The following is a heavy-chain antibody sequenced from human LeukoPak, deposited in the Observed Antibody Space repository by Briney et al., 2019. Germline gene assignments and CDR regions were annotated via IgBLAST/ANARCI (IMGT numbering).Heavy chain of an antibody. J-gene: IGHJ5*02. CDR1: GYTFTGYY. CDR2: INPNSGGT. Sequence: GASVKVSCKASGYTFTGYYMHWVRQAPGQGLEWMGWINPNSGGTNYAQKFQGRVTMTRDTSISTAYMELSRLRSDDTAVYYCARPVVVAATNYNWFDPWGQGTLVTVSS. D-gene: IGHD2-15*01. V-gene: IGHV1-2*02. CDR3: ARPVVVAATNYNWFDP.